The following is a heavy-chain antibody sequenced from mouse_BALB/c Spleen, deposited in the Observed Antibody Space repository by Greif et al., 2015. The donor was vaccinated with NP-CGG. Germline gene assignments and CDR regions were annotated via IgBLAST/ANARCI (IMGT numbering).Heavy chain of an antibody. V-gene: IGHV2-5-1*01. J-gene: IGHJ1*01. CDR1: GFSLTSYG. CDR3: AKYGNWYVDV. D-gene: IGHD2-10*02. CDR2: IWRGGST. Sequence: QVQLQQSGPSLVQPSQSLSITCTVSGFSLTSYGVHWVRQSPGKGLEWLGVIWRGGSTDYNAAFMSRLSITKDNSKSXVCFKMNSLQSDDTVIDDCAKYGNWYVDVWGAGTTVTVSS.